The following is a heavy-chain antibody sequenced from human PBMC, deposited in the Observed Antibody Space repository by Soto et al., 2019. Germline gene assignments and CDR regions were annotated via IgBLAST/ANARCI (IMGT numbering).Heavy chain of an antibody. CDR2: ISYDGSNK. V-gene: IGHV3-30*03. J-gene: IGHJ6*02. CDR3: ACPGYYYYGMDV. Sequence: QVQLVESGGGVVQPGRSLRLSCAASGFTFSSYGMHWVRQAPGKGLEWVAVISYDGSNKYYADSVKGRFTISRDNSKNTLYLQMNSLRAEDTAVYYWACPGYYYYGMDVWGQGTTVTVSS. CDR1: GFTFSSYG.